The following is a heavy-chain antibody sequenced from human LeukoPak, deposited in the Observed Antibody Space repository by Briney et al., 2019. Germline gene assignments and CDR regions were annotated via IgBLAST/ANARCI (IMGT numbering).Heavy chain of an antibody. D-gene: IGHD1-26*01. J-gene: IGHJ4*02. CDR1: GYRFTSYW. Sequence: GESLKISCKSSGYRFTSYWIGWVRQMPGKGLEWMGIIYPRDSDTRYSPSLQGQVTISVDKSISTAYLQWSSLKASDTAIYYCARLTYTGSYLAPFDYWGQGTLVTVSS. CDR2: IYPRDSDT. V-gene: IGHV5-51*01. CDR3: ARLTYTGSYLAPFDY.